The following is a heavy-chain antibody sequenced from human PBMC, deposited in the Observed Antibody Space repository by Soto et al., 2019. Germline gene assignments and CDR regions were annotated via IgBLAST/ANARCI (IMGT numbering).Heavy chain of an antibody. J-gene: IGHJ6*02. CDR1: GFTFSSYA. D-gene: IGHD2-2*01. CDR3: AKWDVVVPAAPRYYYYGMDV. CDR2: ISGSGGST. Sequence: EVQLLESGGGLVQPGGSLRLSCAASGFTFSSYAMSWVRQAPGKGLEWVSAISGSGGSTYYADSVKGRFTISRDNSQNTLYLQMNSPRAADTAVYYCAKWDVVVPAAPRYYYYGMDVWGQGTTVTVSS. V-gene: IGHV3-23*01.